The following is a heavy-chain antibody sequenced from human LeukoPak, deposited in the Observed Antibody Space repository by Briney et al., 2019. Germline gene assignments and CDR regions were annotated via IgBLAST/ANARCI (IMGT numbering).Heavy chain of an antibody. J-gene: IGHJ5*01. CDR2: IDEDGST. Sequence: SETLSLTCSVSGQSITSFRWSWIRQSAAKGLEWMGRIDEDGSTTYNPSLSGRVSVSADTSNNQVSLKLKFVTAADTAVYFCARGYQSTTYGHFDSWGRGIQVTVSS. CDR1: GQSITSFR. V-gene: IGHV4-4*07. D-gene: IGHD2/OR15-2a*01. CDR3: ARGYQSTTYGHFDS.